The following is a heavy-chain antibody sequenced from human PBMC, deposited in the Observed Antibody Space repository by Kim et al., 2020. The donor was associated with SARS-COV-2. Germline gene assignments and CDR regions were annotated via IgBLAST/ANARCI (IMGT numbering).Heavy chain of an antibody. Sequence: YDDSMQARLTISRDTSTNTLYLKTNSLGAEDTAVYYCAKDTGSSGLPQDYWGQGTLVTVSS. D-gene: IGHD6-19*01. V-gene: IGHV3-23*01. CDR3: AKDTGSSGLPQDY. J-gene: IGHJ4*02.